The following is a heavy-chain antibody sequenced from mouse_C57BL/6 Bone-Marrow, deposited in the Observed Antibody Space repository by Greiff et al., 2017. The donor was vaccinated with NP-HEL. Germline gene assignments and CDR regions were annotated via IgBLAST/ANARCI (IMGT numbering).Heavy chain of an antibody. CDR3: ARRGNYDY. CDR1: GYTFTSYW. Sequence: QVQLKQPGAELVRPGTSVKLSCKASGYTFTSYWMHWVKQRPGQGLEWIGVIDPSDSYTNYNQKFKGKATLTVDTSSSTAYMQLSSLTSEDSAVYYCARRGNYDYWGQGTTLTVSS. D-gene: IGHD2-1*01. CDR2: IDPSDSYT. J-gene: IGHJ2*01. V-gene: IGHV1-59*01.